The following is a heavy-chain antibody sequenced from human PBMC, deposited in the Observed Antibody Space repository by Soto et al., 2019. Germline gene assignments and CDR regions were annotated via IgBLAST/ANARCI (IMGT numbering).Heavy chain of an antibody. CDR1: GYTFTGYY. CDR2: INPNSGGT. D-gene: IGHD5-18*01. CDR3: ARDPYSYGLYFDY. V-gene: IGHV1-2*04. J-gene: IGHJ4*02. Sequence: ASVKVSCKASGYTFTGYYMHWVRQAPGQGLEWMGWINPNSGGTNYAQKFQGWVTMTRDTSISTAYMELSRLRSDDTAVYYCARDPYSYGLYFDYWGQGTLVTVSS.